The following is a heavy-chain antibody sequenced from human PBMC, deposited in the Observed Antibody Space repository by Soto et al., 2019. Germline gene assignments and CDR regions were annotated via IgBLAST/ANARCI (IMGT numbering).Heavy chain of an antibody. CDR1: GFNFDDYA. J-gene: IGHJ3*02. Sequence: PGGSLRLSCAASGFNFDDYAMHWVRQAPGKGLEWVSGISWNSNNIGYADSVKGRFTISRDNAKNSLYLQMNSLRAEDTAFYYCAKVAGTTSSPQDAGDIWGQGTMVTVSS. V-gene: IGHV3-9*01. CDR2: ISWNSNNI. D-gene: IGHD1-7*01. CDR3: AKVAGTTSSPQDAGDI.